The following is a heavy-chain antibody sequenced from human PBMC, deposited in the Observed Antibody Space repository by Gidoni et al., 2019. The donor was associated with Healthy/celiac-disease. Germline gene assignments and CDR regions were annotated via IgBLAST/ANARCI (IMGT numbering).Heavy chain of an antibody. CDR3: ARADYGDYGMDV. V-gene: IGHV3-11*05. CDR2: ISSSSSYT. Sequence: QVQLVESGGGLVKPGGYLRLSCAASGFTFSDYYMSWIRQAPGKGLEWVSYISSSSSYTNYADSVKVRFTISRDNAKNSLYLQMNSLRAEDTAVYYCARADYGDYGMDVWGQGTTVTVSS. J-gene: IGHJ6*02. CDR1: GFTFSDYY. D-gene: IGHD4-17*01.